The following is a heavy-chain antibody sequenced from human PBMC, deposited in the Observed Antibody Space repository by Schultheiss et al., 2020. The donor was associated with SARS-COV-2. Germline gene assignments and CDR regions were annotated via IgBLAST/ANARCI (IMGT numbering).Heavy chain of an antibody. J-gene: IGHJ4*02. V-gene: IGHV3-30*03. CDR2: ISYDGSNK. CDR3: ASGIAAAEPYY. Sequence: GGSLRLSCAASGFSFSSYGMHWVRQAPGKGLEWVAVISYDGSNKYYADSVKGRFTISRDNSKNTLYLQMNSLRAEDTAVYYCASGIAAAEPYYWGQGTLVTVSS. CDR1: GFSFSSYG. D-gene: IGHD6-13*01.